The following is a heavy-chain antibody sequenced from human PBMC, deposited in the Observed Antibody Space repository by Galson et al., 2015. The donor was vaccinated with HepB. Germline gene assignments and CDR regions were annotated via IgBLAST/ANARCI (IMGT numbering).Heavy chain of an antibody. CDR2: IYHSGST. D-gene: IGHD2-15*01. CDR3: ARHQRTRSRPDIVVVVAATPRWFDP. V-gene: IGHV4-4*02. CDR1: GGSISSSNW. J-gene: IGHJ5*02. Sequence: ETLSLTCAVSGGSISSSNWWSWVRQPPGKGLEWIGEIYHSGSTYYNPSLKSRVTISVDTSKNQFSLKLSSVTAADTAVYYCARHQRTRSRPDIVVVVAATPRWFDPWGQGTLVTVSS.